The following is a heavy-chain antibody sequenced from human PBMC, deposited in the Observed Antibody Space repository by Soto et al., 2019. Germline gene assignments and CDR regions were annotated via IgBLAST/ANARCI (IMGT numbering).Heavy chain of an antibody. CDR2: ISGSGGST. J-gene: IGHJ6*02. CDR1: GFTFSSYA. Sequence: GGSLRLSCAASGFTFSSYAMSWVRQAPGKGLEWVSAISGSGGSTYYADSVKGRFTISRDNSKNTLYLQMNSLRAEDTAVYYCAKEGRMHSSGWYLRDYGMDVWGQGTTVTVSS. V-gene: IGHV3-23*01. CDR3: AKEGRMHSSGWYLRDYGMDV. D-gene: IGHD6-19*01.